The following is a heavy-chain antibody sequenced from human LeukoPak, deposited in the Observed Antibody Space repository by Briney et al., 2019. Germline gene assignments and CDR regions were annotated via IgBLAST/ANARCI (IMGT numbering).Heavy chain of an antibody. CDR3: ARREPYRTNDYGDYKEYYFDY. D-gene: IGHD4-17*01. CDR1: GGSISSYY. Sequence: PSETLSLTCTVSGGSISSYYWSWIRQPPGKGLEWIGSIYYSGSTYYNPSLKSRVTISVDTSKNQFSLKLSSVTAADTAVYYCARREPYRTNDYGDYKEYYFDYWGQGTLVTVSS. J-gene: IGHJ4*02. V-gene: IGHV4-39*07. CDR2: IYYSGST.